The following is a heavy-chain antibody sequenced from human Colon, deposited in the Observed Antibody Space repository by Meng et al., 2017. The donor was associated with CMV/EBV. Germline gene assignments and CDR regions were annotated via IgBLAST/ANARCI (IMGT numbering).Heavy chain of an antibody. CDR1: GASISRYY. V-gene: IGHV4-59*12. J-gene: IGHJ4*02. CDR3: ARDGEGGDDVFVF. Sequence: SETLSLTCTVSGASISRYYWSWIRQSPGKGLEWVGHILYSGRRAGYNPALNSRATISIDASRSQFSLELKSATAADTAIYYCARDGEGGDDVFVFWGRGMLVTVSS. D-gene: IGHD3-10*01. CDR2: ILYSGRRA.